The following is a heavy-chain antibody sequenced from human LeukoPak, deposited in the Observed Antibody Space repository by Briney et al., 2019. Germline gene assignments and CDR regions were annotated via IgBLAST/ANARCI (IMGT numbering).Heavy chain of an antibody. Sequence: PGGSLRLSCAASGFTFSSYGMSWVRQAPGKGLEWISAINTSGGSTYYADSVKGRFTISRDNSKNTLYLQMNSLRAEDTAIYYCAKDRLLNCRGDCYIFDYWGQGTVVTVSS. CDR2: INTSGGST. J-gene: IGHJ4*02. CDR1: GFTFSSYG. CDR3: AKDRLLNCRGDCYIFDY. D-gene: IGHD2-21*02. V-gene: IGHV3-23*01.